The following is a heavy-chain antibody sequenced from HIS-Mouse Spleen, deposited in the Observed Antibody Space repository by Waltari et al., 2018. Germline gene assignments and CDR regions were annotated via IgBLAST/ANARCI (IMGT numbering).Heavy chain of an antibody. J-gene: IGHJ4*02. CDR3: AKDGRSLNY. V-gene: IGHV3-9*01. CDR2: ISWNSGSI. Sequence: GGLVQPGRSLRLSCAAPGFTFDDYAMHWVRQAPGKGLEWVSGISWNSGSIGYADSVKGRFTISRDNAKNSLYLQMNSLRAEDTALYYCAKDGRSLNYRGQGTLVTVSS. CDR1: GFTFDDYA.